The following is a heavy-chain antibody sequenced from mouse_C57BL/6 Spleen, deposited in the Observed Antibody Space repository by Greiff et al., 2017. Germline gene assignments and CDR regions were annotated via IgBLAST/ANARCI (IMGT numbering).Heavy chain of an antibody. Sequence: EVQGVESGGGLVKPGGSLKLSCAASGFTFSDYGMHWVRQAPEKGLEWVAYISSGSSTIYYADTVKGRFTISRDNAKNTLFLQMTSLRSEDTAMYYCARRGTTVDYYAMDYWGQGTSVTVSS. CDR3: ARRGTTVDYYAMDY. CDR1: GFTFSDYG. CDR2: ISSGSSTI. V-gene: IGHV5-17*01. D-gene: IGHD1-1*01. J-gene: IGHJ4*01.